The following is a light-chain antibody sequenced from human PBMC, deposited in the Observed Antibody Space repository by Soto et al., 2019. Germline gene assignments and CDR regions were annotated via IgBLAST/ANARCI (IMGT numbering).Light chain of an antibody. CDR2: DNN. V-gene: IGLV1-51*01. CDR3: GSWDTSLSARV. CDR1: TSNIRNNY. J-gene: IGLJ3*02. Sequence: QSVLTQPPSVSAAPGQKVTISCSGSTSNIRNNYVSWYQQHPGTAPKLLIYDNNKRPSGIPDRFSGSKSGTSATLGITGLQTGDEAVYYCGSWDTSLSARVFGGGTKLTVL.